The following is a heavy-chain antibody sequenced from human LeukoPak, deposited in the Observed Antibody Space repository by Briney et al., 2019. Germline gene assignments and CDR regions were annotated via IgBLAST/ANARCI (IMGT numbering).Heavy chain of an antibody. CDR3: AKDSSSSYYDFWSGHLYMDV. D-gene: IGHD3-3*01. J-gene: IGHJ6*03. CDR1: GFTFSSYA. V-gene: IGHV3-23*01. CDR2: ISGSGGST. Sequence: PGGSLRLSCATSGFTFSSYAMSWVRQAPGKGLEWVSAISGSGGSTYYADSVKGRFTISRDNSKNTLYLQMNSLRAEDTAVYYCAKDSSSSYYDFWSGHLYMDVWGKGTTVTVSS.